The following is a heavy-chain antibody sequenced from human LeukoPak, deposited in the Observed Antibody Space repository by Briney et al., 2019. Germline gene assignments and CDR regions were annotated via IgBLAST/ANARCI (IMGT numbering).Heavy chain of an antibody. V-gene: IGHV3-49*04. CDR3: SRNYVSGRYAFDI. J-gene: IGHJ3*02. CDR2: IRSKAYGGTT. Sequence: GGSLRLSCTGSGFTFGDSAMRGVRQAPGKGLEWVGFIRSKAYGGTTEYAASVRGRFTISRDDTKSIAYLQMNSLEIEDTAVYYCSRNYVSGRYAFDIWGQGTMVTVSS. D-gene: IGHD3-10*01. CDR1: GFTFGDSA.